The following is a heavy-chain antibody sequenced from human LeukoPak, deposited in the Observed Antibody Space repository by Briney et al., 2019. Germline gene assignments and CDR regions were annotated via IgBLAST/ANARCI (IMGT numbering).Heavy chain of an antibody. Sequence: GGSLRLSCAASGFTFSSYGMHWVRQAPGKGLEWVATISYDGSNVYYADSVKGRFTISRDNSKNTLYLQMNSLRAEDTAVYYCFTYYDILTGYYHFDYWGQGTLVTVSS. CDR1: GFTFSSYG. CDR2: ISYDGSNV. V-gene: IGHV3-30*03. CDR3: FTYYDILTGYYHFDY. D-gene: IGHD3-9*01. J-gene: IGHJ4*02.